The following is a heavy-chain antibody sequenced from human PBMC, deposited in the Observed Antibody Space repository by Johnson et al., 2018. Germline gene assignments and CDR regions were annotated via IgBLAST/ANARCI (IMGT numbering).Heavy chain of an antibody. CDR3: ARVLGARGRVGFDY. CDR2: IYGGGST. CDR1: GFTVNTNY. J-gene: IGHJ4*02. D-gene: IGHD3-16*01. Sequence: EVQLVESGGGLVQPGGSLRLSCAASGFTVNTNYMSWVRQAPGKGLEWVAVIYGGGSTYYADSVKGRFTISRDNAKNSLYLQMNSLRAEDTAVYYCARVLGARGRVGFDYWGQGTLVTVSS. V-gene: IGHV3-66*01.